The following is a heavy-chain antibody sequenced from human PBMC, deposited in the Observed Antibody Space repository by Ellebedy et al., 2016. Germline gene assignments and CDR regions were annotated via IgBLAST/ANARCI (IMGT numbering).Heavy chain of an antibody. CDR2: IIPILGIA. Sequence: ASVKVSCKASGGTFSSYAISWVRQAPGQGLEWMGRIIPILGIANYAQKFQGRVTITADKSTSTAYMELSSLRSEDTAVYYCARDLYGSAYFDYWGQGTLVTVSS. D-gene: IGHD3-10*01. V-gene: IGHV1-69*04. CDR1: GGTFSSYA. CDR3: ARDLYGSAYFDY. J-gene: IGHJ4*02.